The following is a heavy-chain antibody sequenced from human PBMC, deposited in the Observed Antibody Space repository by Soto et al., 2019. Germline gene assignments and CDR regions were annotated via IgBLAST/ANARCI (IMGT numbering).Heavy chain of an antibody. CDR1: GFTFSSYG. J-gene: IGHJ3*01. CDR3: ARDYD. CDR2: ISYDGSNK. D-gene: IGHD3-3*01. V-gene: IGHV3-30*03. Sequence: QVQLVESGGGVVQPGRSLRLSCAASGFTFSSYGMHWVRQAPGKGLEWVAVISYDGSNKYYADSVKGRFTISRDNSKNTLYLQMNSLRAEDTAVYYCARDYDWGQGTMVTVSS.